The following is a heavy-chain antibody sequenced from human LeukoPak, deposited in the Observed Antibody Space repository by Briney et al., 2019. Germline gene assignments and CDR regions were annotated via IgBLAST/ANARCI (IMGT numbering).Heavy chain of an antibody. CDR3: ARDWPYHHCRLNS. V-gene: IGHV3-7*01. D-gene: IGHD2-2*01. J-gene: IGHJ4*02. Sequence: PGGSLRLSCAASGFTFSPYWMTWVRQAPGKGLEWVANVGPDGREKNYVDSVKGRFIISRDNAKSSLYLQMDSLRAEDTAVYYCARDWPYHHCRLNSSGQGTLVSVSS. CDR1: GFTFSPYW. CDR2: VGPDGREK.